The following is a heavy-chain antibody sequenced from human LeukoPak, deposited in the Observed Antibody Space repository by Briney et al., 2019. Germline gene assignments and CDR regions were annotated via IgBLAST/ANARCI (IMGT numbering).Heavy chain of an antibody. CDR1: GGSISSSSYY. D-gene: IGHD3-10*01. Sequence: SETLSLTCTVSGGSISSSSYYWGWIRQPPGKGLEWIGSIYYSGSTYYNPSLKSRVTISVDTSKNQFSLKLSSVTAADTAVYYCARGFFPIYGSGRYRGAFDIWGQGTMVTVSS. J-gene: IGHJ3*02. V-gene: IGHV4-39*01. CDR2: IYYSGST. CDR3: ARGFFPIYGSGRYRGAFDI.